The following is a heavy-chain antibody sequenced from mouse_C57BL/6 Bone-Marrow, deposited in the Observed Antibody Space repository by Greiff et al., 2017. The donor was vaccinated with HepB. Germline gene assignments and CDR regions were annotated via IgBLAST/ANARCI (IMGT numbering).Heavy chain of an antibody. CDR2: IYPGSGNT. D-gene: IGHD2-10*02. Sequence: QVQLKQSGAELVRPGASVKLSCKASGYTFTDYYINWVKQRPGQGLEWIASIYPGSGNTYYNEKFKGKATLTAEKSSSTAYMQLSSLTSEDSAVYFCARVGVWSYYAMDYWGQGTSVTVSS. V-gene: IGHV1-76*01. CDR3: ARVGVWSYYAMDY. CDR1: GYTFTDYY. J-gene: IGHJ4*01.